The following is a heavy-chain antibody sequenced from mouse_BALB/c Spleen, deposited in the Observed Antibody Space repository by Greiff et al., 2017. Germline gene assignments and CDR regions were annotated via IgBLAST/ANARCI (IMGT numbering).Heavy chain of an antibody. D-gene: IGHD1-2*01. V-gene: IGHV1-7*01. CDR3: ARSYSLLRLRNFDY. J-gene: IGHJ2*01. Sequence: QVQLKESGAELAKPGASVKMSCKASGYTFTSYWMHWVKQRPGQGLEWIGYINPSTGYTEYNQKFKDKATLTADKSSSTAYMQLSSLTSEDSAVYYCARSYSLLRLRNFDYWGQGTTLTVSS. CDR2: INPSTGYT. CDR1: GYTFTSYW.